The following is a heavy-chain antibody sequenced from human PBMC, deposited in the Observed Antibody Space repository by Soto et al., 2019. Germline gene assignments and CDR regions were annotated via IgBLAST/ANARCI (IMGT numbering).Heavy chain of an antibody. V-gene: IGHV3-30*18. D-gene: IGHD1-26*01. Sequence: QVQLVESGGGVVQPGRSLRLSCAASGFTFSSYGMHWVRQAPGKGLEWVAVISYDGSNKYYADSVKGRFTISRDSSKNTLYLQMNSLRAEDTAVYYCAKSGSNLKWWFDPWGQGTLVTVSS. J-gene: IGHJ5*02. CDR1: GFTFSSYG. CDR2: ISYDGSNK. CDR3: AKSGSNLKWWFDP.